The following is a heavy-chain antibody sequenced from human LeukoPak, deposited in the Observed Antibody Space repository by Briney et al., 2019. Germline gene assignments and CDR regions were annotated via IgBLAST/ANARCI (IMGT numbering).Heavy chain of an antibody. CDR2: TKSKTDGGTT. CDR1: GFTFSNAW. D-gene: IGHD1-14*01. J-gene: IGHJ4*02. CDR3: TTGIFDY. Sequence: GGSLRLSCAASGFTFSNAWMSWVRQAPGKGPEWVGRTKSKTDGGTTDYAAPVKGRFTISRDDSKNTLYLQMNSLKTEDTAVYYCTTGIFDYWGQGTLVTVSS. V-gene: IGHV3-15*01.